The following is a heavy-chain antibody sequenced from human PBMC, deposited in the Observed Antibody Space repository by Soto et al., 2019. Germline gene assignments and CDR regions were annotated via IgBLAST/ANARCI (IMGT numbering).Heavy chain of an antibody. Sequence: SETLSLTCTVSGGSISSYYWSWIRQPPGKGLEWIGYIYYSGSTNYNPSLKSRVTISVDTSKNQFSLKLSSVTAADTAVYYCARFGGGYCSSTSCPFDYWGQGTLVTVSS. CDR3: ARFGGGYCSSTSCPFDY. CDR2: IYYSGST. D-gene: IGHD2-2*01. V-gene: IGHV4-59*01. J-gene: IGHJ4*02. CDR1: GGSISSYY.